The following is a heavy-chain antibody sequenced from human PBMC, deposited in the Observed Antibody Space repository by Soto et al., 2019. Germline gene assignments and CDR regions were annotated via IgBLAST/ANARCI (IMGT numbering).Heavy chain of an antibody. CDR1: GAALNSGNYY. Sequence: PSETLSLTCSVSGAALNSGNYYWSWIRQVPGKGLEWIGHIYVTGAVDYNPSLRDRITISQDTSERQFSLNLRLVTAADTAVYYCSRLRIATNNYKWFDPWGHGTLVTVSS. V-gene: IGHV4-31*03. CDR2: IYVTGAV. D-gene: IGHD1-20*01. J-gene: IGHJ5*02. CDR3: SRLRIATNNYKWFDP.